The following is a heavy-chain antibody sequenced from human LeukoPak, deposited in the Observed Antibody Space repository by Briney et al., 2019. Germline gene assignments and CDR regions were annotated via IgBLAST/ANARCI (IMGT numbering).Heavy chain of an antibody. J-gene: IGHJ3*02. CDR2: ISGSGDNT. CDR1: GFTFSSYA. Sequence: GGSLRLSCAASGFTFSSYAMSWVRQAPGKGLEWVSTISGSGDNTYYADSVKGRFTISRDNSKNTLYLQMNSLRAEDTAVYYCAKDYYYDSNGWGAFDIWGQGTTVTVSS. CDR3: AKDYYYDSNGWGAFDI. V-gene: IGHV3-23*01. D-gene: IGHD3-22*01.